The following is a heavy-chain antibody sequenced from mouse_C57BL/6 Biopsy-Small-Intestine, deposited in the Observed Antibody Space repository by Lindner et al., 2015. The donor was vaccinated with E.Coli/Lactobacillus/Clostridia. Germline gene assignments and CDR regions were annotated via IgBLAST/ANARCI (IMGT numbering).Heavy chain of an antibody. CDR1: GYTFSSSW. J-gene: IGHJ3*01. CDR3: ARSTMVTAWFAY. Sequence: VQLQESGPELVKPGASVKISCKASGYTFSSSWMNRVKQRPGKGLEWIGRIYPGDGDTNYNGKFKGKATLTADKSSSTAYMQLSSLTSEDSAVYFCARSTMVTAWFAYWGQGTLVTVSA. V-gene: IGHV1-82*01. CDR2: IYPGDGDT. D-gene: IGHD2-1*01.